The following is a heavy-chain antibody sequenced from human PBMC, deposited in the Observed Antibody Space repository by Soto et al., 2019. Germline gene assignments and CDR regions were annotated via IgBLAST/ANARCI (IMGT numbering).Heavy chain of an antibody. V-gene: IGHV1-69*02. CDR2: IIPMLTVR. J-gene: IGHJ3*01. CDR1: GGTFSTYT. CDR3: SIGSWSAETFDV. D-gene: IGHD2-2*01. Sequence: QVHLVQSGAEVKKPGSSVKVSCRAAGGTFSTYTLIWVRQAPGQGLEWMGRIIPMLTVRNSAQKFQGRLTLTSDKSTSTAFMELTSLRSDDPAVYYCSIGSWSAETFDVWGQGTMVTVSS.